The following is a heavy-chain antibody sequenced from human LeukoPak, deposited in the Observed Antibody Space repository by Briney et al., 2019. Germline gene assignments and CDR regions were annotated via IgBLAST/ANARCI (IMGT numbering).Heavy chain of an antibody. CDR2: ISSDGAYM. CDR1: GFTFSSYY. Sequence: GGSLRLSCAATGFTFSSYYMNWVRQAPGKGLEWVSSISSDGAYMYYADSMKGRFTVSRDDSKNTLYLQMNSLRAEDTAVYYCVRELEDYYDASGSPDYWGQGTLVTVSS. J-gene: IGHJ4*02. CDR3: VRELEDYYDASGSPDY. V-gene: IGHV3-21*01. D-gene: IGHD3-22*01.